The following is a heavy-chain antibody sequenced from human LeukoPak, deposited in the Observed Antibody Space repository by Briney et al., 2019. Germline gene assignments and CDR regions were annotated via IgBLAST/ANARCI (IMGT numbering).Heavy chain of an antibody. CDR2: INPNSGGT. V-gene: IGHV1-2*02. Sequence: ASVKVSCKASGYTFTGYYMHWVRQAPGQGLEWMGWINPNSGGTNYAQKFQGRVTMTRNISISTAYMELSSLRSEDTAVYYCASIWFGGFDGMDVWGQGTTVTVSS. CDR3: ASIWFGGFDGMDV. CDR1: GYTFTGYY. D-gene: IGHD3-10*01. J-gene: IGHJ6*02.